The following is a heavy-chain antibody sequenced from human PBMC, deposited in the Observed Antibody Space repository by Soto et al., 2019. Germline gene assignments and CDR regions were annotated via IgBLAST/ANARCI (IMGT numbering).Heavy chain of an antibody. V-gene: IGHV3-21*01. J-gene: IGHJ6*02. D-gene: IGHD3-9*01. CDR3: AREASTGALVLRYFDWAPYYYYGMDV. CDR1: GFTFSSYS. CDR2: ISSSSSYI. Sequence: KPGGSLRLSCAASGFTFSSYSMNWVRQAPGKGLEWVSSISSSSSYIYYADSVKGRFTISRDNAKNSLYLQMNSLRAEDTAVYYCAREASTGALVLRYFDWAPYYYYGMDVWGQGTTVTVSS.